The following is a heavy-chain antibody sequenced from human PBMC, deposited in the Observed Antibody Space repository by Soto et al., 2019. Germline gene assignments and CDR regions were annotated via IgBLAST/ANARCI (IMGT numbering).Heavy chain of an antibody. CDR3: ARMDGDFNYYALDV. CDR2: FFSDVER. D-gene: IGHD4-17*01. J-gene: IGHJ6*02. CDR1: GFSLSSGRMG. Sequence: QVTLKESGPVLVKPTETLTLTCTVSGFSLSSGRMGVSWIRQPPGKPLEWLAHFFSDVERSYSASMQSRLTLSTDTSGSQVVLTMTNMDPLDTATYYCARMDGDFNYYALDVWGQGTTVTVSS. V-gene: IGHV2-26*01.